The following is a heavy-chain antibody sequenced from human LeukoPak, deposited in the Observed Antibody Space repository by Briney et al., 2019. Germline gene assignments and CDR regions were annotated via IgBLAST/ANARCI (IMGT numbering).Heavy chain of an antibody. CDR2: ISYDGSNK. J-gene: IGHJ5*02. CDR1: GFTFSSYA. CDR3: AKDLGGKNWFDP. V-gene: IGHV3-30*04. Sequence: GGSLRLSCAASGFTFSSYAMHWVRQAPGKGLEWVAVISYDGSNKYYADSVKGRFTISRDNSKNTLYLQMNSLRAEDTAVYYCAKDLGGKNWFDPWGQGTLVTVSS. D-gene: IGHD3-16*01.